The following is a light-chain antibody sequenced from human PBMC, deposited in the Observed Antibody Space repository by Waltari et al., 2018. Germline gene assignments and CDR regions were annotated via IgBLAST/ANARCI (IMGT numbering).Light chain of an antibody. CDR1: SSNIGAPYD. Sequence: QSVLTQPPSVSGAPGQRVTISCTESSSNIGAPYDVHWYRQLPGTAPKPLLYGNNNRPSGVPDRFSGSRSGTSGSLAITGLQDEDEADYCCQSYDSGLSGWVFGGGTKLTVL. CDR3: QSYDSGLSGWV. V-gene: IGLV1-40*01. J-gene: IGLJ3*02. CDR2: GNN.